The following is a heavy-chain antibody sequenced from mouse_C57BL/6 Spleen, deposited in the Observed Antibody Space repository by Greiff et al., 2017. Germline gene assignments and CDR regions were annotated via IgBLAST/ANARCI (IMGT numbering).Heavy chain of an antibody. D-gene: IGHD1-1*01. V-gene: IGHV1-59*01. CDR3: ATLTTVVAPGFAY. CDR2: IDPSDSYT. CDR1: GCTFTSYW. Sequence: QVQLQQPGAELVRPGTSVKLSCKASGCTFTSYWMHWVKQRPGQGLEWIGVIDPSDSYTNYNQKFKGKATLTVDTSSSTAYMQLSSLTSEDSAVYYGATLTTVVAPGFAYWGQGTLVTVSA. J-gene: IGHJ3*01.